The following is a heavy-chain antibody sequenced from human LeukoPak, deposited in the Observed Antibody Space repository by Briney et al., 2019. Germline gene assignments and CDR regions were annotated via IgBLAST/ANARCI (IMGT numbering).Heavy chain of an antibody. CDR3: ARGTAMEDDY. J-gene: IGHJ4*02. CDR2: IYCSGST. Sequence: SETLSLTCTVSGGSISSGGYYWSWIRQHPGKGLEWIGYIYCSGSTYYNPSLKSRVTISVDTSKNQFSLKLSSVTAADTAVYYCARGTAMEDDYWGQGTLVTVSS. D-gene: IGHD5-18*01. V-gene: IGHV4-31*03. CDR1: GGSISSGGYY.